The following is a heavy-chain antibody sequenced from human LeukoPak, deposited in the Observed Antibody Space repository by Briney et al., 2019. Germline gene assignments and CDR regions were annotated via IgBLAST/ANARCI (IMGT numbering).Heavy chain of an antibody. D-gene: IGHD5-18*01. CDR2: INDDGSAT. J-gene: IGHJ4*02. V-gene: IGHV3-74*01. CDR1: GFTFSNYW. Sequence: GGSLRLSCAASGFTFSNYWMHWVRQVPGKGLVWVSRINDDGSATFYADSVKGRFTISRDNSKNTMYLQMNSLRAEDTAVYYCAKRIQSAMAMGYWGQGTLVTVSS. CDR3: AKRIQSAMAMGY.